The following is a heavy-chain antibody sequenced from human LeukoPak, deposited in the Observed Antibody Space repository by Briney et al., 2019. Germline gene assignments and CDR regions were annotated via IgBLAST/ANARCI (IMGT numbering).Heavy chain of an antibody. J-gene: IGHJ6*03. D-gene: IGHD6-19*01. CDR1: GFTFSDHY. V-gene: IGHV3-72*01. CDR2: TRNKANSYTT. Sequence: GGSLRLSCAASGFTFSDHYMDWVRQAPGKGLEWVGRTRNKANSYTTEYAASVKGRFTISRDDSKNSLYLQMNSLKTEDTAVYYCAREGGVYSSGLPYTYYYYYMDVWGKGTTVTISS. CDR3: AREGGVYSSGLPYTYYYYYMDV.